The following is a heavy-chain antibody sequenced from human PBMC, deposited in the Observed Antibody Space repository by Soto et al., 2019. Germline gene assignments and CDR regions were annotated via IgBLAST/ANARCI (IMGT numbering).Heavy chain of an antibody. CDR2: INPNSGGT. CDR3: ARAQTHYDILTGYRPNYFDY. CDR1: GYTFTGYY. Sequence: ASVKVSCKASGYTFTGYYMHWVRQAPGQGLEWMGWINPNSGGTNYAQKFQGRVTMTRDTSTSTVYMELSSLRSEDTAVYYCARAQTHYDILTGYRPNYFDYWGQGTLVTVSS. V-gene: IGHV1-2*02. J-gene: IGHJ4*02. D-gene: IGHD3-9*01.